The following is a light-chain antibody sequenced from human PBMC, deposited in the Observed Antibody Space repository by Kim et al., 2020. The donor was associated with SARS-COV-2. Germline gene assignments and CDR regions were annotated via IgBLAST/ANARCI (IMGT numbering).Light chain of an antibody. J-gene: IGLJ1*01. CDR3: NSRDSSGNPLYV. CDR1: SLRSYY. CDR2: GKN. Sequence: SSELTQDPAVSVALGQTDRITCQGDSLRSYYASWYQQKPGQAPVLVIYGKNNRPSGIPDRFSGSSSGNTASLTITGAQAEDEADYYCNSRDSSGNPLYVFGTGTKVTVL. V-gene: IGLV3-19*01.